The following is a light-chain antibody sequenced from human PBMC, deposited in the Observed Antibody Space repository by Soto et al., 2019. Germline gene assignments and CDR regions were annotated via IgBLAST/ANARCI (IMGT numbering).Light chain of an antibody. CDR1: SSDVGSYNR. Sequence: QSALTQPPSVSGSPVQSVTISCTGTSSDVGSYNRVSWYQQPPGTAPKLMIYEVSNRPSGVPDRFSGSKSDNTASLTISGLQAEDEADYYCSSYTSSNTIVVFGGGTKLTVL. J-gene: IGLJ2*01. CDR2: EVS. CDR3: SSYTSSNTIVV. V-gene: IGLV2-18*02.